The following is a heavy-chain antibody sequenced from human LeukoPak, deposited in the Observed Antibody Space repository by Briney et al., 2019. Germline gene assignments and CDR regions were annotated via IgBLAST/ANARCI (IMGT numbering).Heavy chain of an antibody. CDR3: ARGGITMVRGVIPYNDY. V-gene: IGHV1-46*01. CDR1: GYTFTSYY. Sequence: ASVKVSCKASGYTFTSYYMHWVRQAPGQGLEWMGIINPSGGSTSYAQKFQGRVTMTRDMSTSTVYMELSSVRSEDTAVYYCARGGITMVRGVIPYNDYWGQGTLVTVSS. D-gene: IGHD3-10*01. J-gene: IGHJ4*02. CDR2: INPSGGST.